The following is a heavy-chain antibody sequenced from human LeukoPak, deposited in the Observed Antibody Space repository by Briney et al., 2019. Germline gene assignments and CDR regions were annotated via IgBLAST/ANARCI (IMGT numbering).Heavy chain of an antibody. D-gene: IGHD2-2*01. V-gene: IGHV4-30-2*02. J-gene: IGHJ3*02. CDR3: ARSDIVVVPAAKRSRIAFDI. Sequence: SQTLSLTCAVSGGSISSGGYSWSWIRQPPGKGLEWIGYIYHSGSTYYNPSLKSRVTISVDTSKNQFSLKLSSVTAADTAVYYCARSDIVVVPAAKRSRIAFDIWGQGTMVTVSS. CDR2: IYHSGST. CDR1: GGSISSGGYS.